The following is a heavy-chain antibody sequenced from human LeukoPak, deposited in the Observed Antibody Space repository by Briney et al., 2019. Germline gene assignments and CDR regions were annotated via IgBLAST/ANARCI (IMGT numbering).Heavy chain of an antibody. CDR1: GDSISGISYY. CDR3: VRHPGGGDTEGYFDF. CDR2: IYPSGDT. V-gene: IGHV4-39*01. Sequence: PSETLSLTCTVSGDSISGISYYWGWIRQSPGTGLEWIGSIYPSGDTHYNPSLKSRLTVSVDMSKNQFFLKLTSVTAADTALYYCVRHPGGGDTEGYFDFWGQGVLVTVSS. D-gene: IGHD3-16*01. J-gene: IGHJ4*02.